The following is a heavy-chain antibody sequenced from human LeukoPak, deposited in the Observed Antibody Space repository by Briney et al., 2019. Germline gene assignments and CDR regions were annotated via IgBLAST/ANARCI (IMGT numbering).Heavy chain of an antibody. J-gene: IGHJ3*02. CDR1: GFTFDDYA. V-gene: IGHV3-9*03. D-gene: IGHD3-22*01. Sequence: GRSLRLSCAASGFTFDDYAMHWVRQAPGKGLEWVSGISWNSGSIGYADSVKGRFTISRDNAKNSLYLQMNSLRAGDMALYYCAKGYYYDSSGYFDAFDIWGQGTMVTVSS. CDR2: ISWNSGSI. CDR3: AKGYYYDSSGYFDAFDI.